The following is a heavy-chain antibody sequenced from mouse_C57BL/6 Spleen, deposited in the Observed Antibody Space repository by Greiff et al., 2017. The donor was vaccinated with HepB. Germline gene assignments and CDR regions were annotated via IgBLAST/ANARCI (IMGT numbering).Heavy chain of an antibody. Sequence: QVQLQQSGPGLVAPSQSLSITCTVSGFSLTSYGVHWVRQPPGKGLEWLVVIWSDGSTTYNSALKSRLSISKDNSKSQVFLKMNSLQTDDTAMYYGARHEGIYYVYGGAMDYWGQGTSVTVSS. J-gene: IGHJ4*01. CDR3: ARHEGIYYVYGGAMDY. CDR2: IWSDGST. D-gene: IGHD2-2*01. V-gene: IGHV2-6-1*01. CDR1: GFSLTSYG.